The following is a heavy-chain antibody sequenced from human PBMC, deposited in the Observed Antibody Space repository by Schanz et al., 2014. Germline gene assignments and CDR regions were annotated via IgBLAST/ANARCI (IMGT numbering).Heavy chain of an antibody. Sequence: QVQLVQSGAEVKKPGSSVKVSCKASGGTFSSYAFSWVRQAPGQGLEWMGKIIPILGMENYAQKFQGRVTITADISTSTAHMDLSSLRSDDTAVYYCARDIQYHYDTSGPVGAFDIWGQGTVVTVSS. CDR1: GGTFSSYA. D-gene: IGHD3-22*01. CDR3: ARDIQYHYDTSGPVGAFDI. J-gene: IGHJ3*02. V-gene: IGHV1-69*04. CDR2: IIPILGME.